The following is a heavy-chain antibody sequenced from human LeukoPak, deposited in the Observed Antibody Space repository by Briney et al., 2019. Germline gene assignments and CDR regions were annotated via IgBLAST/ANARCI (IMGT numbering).Heavy chain of an antibody. CDR3: ARFPYFEGFDY. CDR2: IAASGTT. V-gene: IGHV4-4*08. J-gene: IGHJ4*02. D-gene: IGHD3-9*01. Sequence: PSETLSLTCSVSGGSIESYYWSWIRQPPGKGLEFIGYIAASGTTKHNPSLKSRVTLSRDTSKNQFSLKLRSVTAADTAVYFCARFPYFEGFDYWGQGTQVIVSS. CDR1: GGSIESYY.